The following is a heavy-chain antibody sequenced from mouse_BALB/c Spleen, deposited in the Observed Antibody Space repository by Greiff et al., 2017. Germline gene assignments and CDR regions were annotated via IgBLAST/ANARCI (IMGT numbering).Heavy chain of an antibody. CDR3: ALITTAPFDY. Sequence: VQLQQSGAELVRPGALVKLSCKASGFNIKDYYMHWVKQRPEQGLEWIGWIDPENGNTIYDPKFQGKASITADTSSNTAYLQLSSLTSEDTAVYYCALITTAPFDYWGQGTTLTVSS. V-gene: IGHV14-1*02. CDR1: GFNIKDYY. CDR2: IDPENGNT. J-gene: IGHJ2*01. D-gene: IGHD1-2*01.